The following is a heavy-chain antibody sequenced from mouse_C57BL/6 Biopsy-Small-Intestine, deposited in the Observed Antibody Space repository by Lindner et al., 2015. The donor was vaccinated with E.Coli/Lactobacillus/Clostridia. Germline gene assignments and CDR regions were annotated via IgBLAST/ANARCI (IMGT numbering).Heavy chain of an antibody. CDR2: INPYTVGT. CDR1: GYTFNGYY. Sequence: SVKVSCKASGYTFNGYYIHWVRQAPGQGLEWMGRINPYTVGTKYAQKFQGRITMTRDTSINIVNMELSGLRSDDTAIYYCAGPSGDFWSGYSYLDGMDVWGPGTTVTVSS. CDR3: AGPSGDFWSGYSYLDGMDV. D-gene: IGHD1-1*01. V-gene: IGHV14-2*02. J-gene: IGHJ1*01.